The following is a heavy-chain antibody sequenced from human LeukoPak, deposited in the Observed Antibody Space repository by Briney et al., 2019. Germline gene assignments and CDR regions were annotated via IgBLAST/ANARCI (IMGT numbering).Heavy chain of an antibody. Sequence: SETLSLTCTVSGGSISSGDYYWSWIRQPPGKGLEWIGYIYYSGSTYYNPSLKSRVTISVDTSKNQFSLKLTSVTAADTAVYYCARHIPRDGGVVYYSWFDPWGQGTLVTVSS. V-gene: IGHV4-30-4*01. J-gene: IGHJ5*02. CDR3: ARHIPRDGGVVYYSWFDP. CDR2: IYYSGST. CDR1: GGSISSGDYY. D-gene: IGHD3-3*01.